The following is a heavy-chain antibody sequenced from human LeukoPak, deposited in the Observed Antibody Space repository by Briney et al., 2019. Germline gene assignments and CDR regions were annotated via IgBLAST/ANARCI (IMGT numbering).Heavy chain of an antibody. D-gene: IGHD1-26*01. J-gene: IGHJ4*02. Sequence: PSETLSLTCTISDDSINSDLYFGGWVRQPPGEGLEWIGNMYHSGSAFYSPSLKSRVTMSVDTSKNQFFLKLNSVTAADTAVYYCARGRPYTGSYHLDFWGQGTLVTVSA. V-gene: IGHV4-39*01. CDR2: MYHSGSA. CDR3: ARGRPYTGSYHLDF. CDR1: DDSINSDLYF.